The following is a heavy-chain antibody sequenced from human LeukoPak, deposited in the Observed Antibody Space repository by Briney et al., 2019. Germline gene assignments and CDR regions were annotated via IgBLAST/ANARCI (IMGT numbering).Heavy chain of an antibody. J-gene: IGHJ6*04. CDR1: GFTFSNAW. CDR2: IKSKTDGGTT. CDR3: TTYNIVVVPAALLYYYYGMDV. Sequence: KSGGSLRLSCAASGFTFSNAWMSWVRQAPGKGLEWVGRIKSKTDGGTTDYAAHVKGRFTISRDDSKNTLYLQMTSLKTEDTAVYYCTTYNIVVVPAALLYYYYGMDVWGKGTTVTVSS. D-gene: IGHD2-2*02. V-gene: IGHV3-15*01.